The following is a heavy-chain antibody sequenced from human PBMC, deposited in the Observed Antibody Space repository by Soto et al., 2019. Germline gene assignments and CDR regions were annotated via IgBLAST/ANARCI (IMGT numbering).Heavy chain of an antibody. CDR2: IYDSGTT. D-gene: IGHD3-9*01. CDR1: GGSISSGGYS. J-gene: IGHJ4*02. CDR3: ARHPGYYDILTGYTTYYFDY. Sequence: SETLSLTCAVSGGSISSGGYSWSWIRQPPGKGLEWIGYIYDSGTTYYNPSLKSRVTISLDTPKNQFSLKLSSVTAADTAVYYCARHPGYYDILTGYTTYYFDYWGQGILVT. V-gene: IGHV4-30-2*01.